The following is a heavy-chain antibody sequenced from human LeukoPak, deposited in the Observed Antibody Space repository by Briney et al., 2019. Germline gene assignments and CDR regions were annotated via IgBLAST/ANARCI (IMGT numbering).Heavy chain of an antibody. CDR1: GFTFSSHG. V-gene: IGHV3-23*01. D-gene: IGHD3-10*01. J-gene: IGHJ4*02. CDR2: ISGSGGST. CDR3: AKQEDIWFGELLPVDY. Sequence: GGSLRLSCAASGFTFSSHGMSWVRQAPGKGLEWVSAISGSGGSTYYADSVKGRFTISRDNSKNTLYLQMNSLRAEDTAVYYCAKQEDIWFGELLPVDYWGQGTLVTVSS.